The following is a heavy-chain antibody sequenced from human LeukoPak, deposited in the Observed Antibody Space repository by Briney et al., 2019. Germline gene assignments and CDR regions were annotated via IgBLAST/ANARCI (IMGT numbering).Heavy chain of an antibody. CDR1: GYTFTGYY. CDR3: ARSADTAIAPGY. D-gene: IGHD5-18*01. Sequence: PEASVKVSCKASGYTFTGYYMHWVRQAPGQGLEWMGWINPNSGGTNYAQKFQGRVTMTRDTSISTAYMELSRLRSDDTAVYYCARSADTAIAPGYWGQGTLVTVSS. J-gene: IGHJ4*02. V-gene: IGHV1-2*02. CDR2: INPNSGGT.